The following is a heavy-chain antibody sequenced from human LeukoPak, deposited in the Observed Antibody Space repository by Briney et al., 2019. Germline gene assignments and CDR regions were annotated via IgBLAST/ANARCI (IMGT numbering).Heavy chain of an antibody. CDR2: INHSGST. CDR1: GGSLSGYY. V-gene: IGHV4-34*01. Sequence: TSETLSLTCAVYGGSLSGYYWSWIRQPPGKGLEWIGEINHSGSTNYNPSLKSRVTISVDTSKNQFSLKLSSVTAADTAVYYCATYYDYVWGSYRPAPLLYWGQGTLVTVSS. D-gene: IGHD3-16*02. CDR3: ATYYDYVWGSYRPAPLLY. J-gene: IGHJ4*02.